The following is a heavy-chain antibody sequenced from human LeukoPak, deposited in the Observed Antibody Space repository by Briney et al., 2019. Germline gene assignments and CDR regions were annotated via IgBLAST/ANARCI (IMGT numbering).Heavy chain of an antibody. CDR3: ARYLDYGGNSRVFQH. D-gene: IGHD4-23*01. J-gene: IGHJ1*01. Sequence: PSETLSLTCAVYGGSLSAYYWTWIRQPPGKGLEWSGEINHGGSTNYNPSLKSRVTISIDTSQNQFSLKLSSVTAADTAVDYCARYLDYGGNSRVFQHWGQGTLVTVSS. V-gene: IGHV4-34*01. CDR1: GGSLSAYY. CDR2: INHGGST.